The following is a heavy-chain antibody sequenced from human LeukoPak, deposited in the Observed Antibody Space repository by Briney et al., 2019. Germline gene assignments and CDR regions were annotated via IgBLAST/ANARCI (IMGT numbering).Heavy chain of an antibody. CDR3: ASGTYTHYYSDY. CDR1: GGSISSYY. Sequence: SETLSLTCTASGGSISSYYWSWIRQPPGKGLEWIGYIYYSGSTSYNPSLKSRVTIAVDTSKNQFSLKLSSVTAADTAVYYCASGTYTHYYSDYWGQGTLVTVSS. V-gene: IGHV4-59*01. D-gene: IGHD1-26*01. CDR2: IYYSGST. J-gene: IGHJ4*02.